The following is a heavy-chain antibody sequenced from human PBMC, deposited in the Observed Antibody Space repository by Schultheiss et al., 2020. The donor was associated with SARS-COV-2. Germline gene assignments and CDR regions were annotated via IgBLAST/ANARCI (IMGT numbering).Heavy chain of an antibody. Sequence: SETLSLTCAVYGGSFSGSYWSWIRQPPGKGLEWIGEINHSGSTNYDPSLKSRLTISLDTSKNQFSLKLSSVTAADTAFYYCARVNTVNSSSWYRMWYYYYGMDVWGQGTTVTVSS. D-gene: IGHD6-13*01. J-gene: IGHJ6*02. CDR2: INHSGST. CDR3: ARVNTVNSSSWYRMWYYYYGMDV. CDR1: GGSFSGSY. V-gene: IGHV4-34*01.